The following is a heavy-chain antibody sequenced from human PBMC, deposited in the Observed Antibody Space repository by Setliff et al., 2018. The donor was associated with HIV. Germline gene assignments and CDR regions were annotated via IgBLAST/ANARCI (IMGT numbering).Heavy chain of an antibody. CDR2: IHSNGRSV. J-gene: IGHJ4*02. V-gene: IGHV3-20*04. D-gene: IGHD3-22*01. Sequence: PGGSLRLSCAASGLMFDDYGMSWVRQIPGKGLEWVSGIHSNGRSVGYADSVKGRFTISRDNAMNFVYLQMNNLRVEDTALYYCAREKNYYDSIGFDHWGQGILVTVSS. CDR1: GLMFDDYG. CDR3: AREKNYYDSIGFDH.